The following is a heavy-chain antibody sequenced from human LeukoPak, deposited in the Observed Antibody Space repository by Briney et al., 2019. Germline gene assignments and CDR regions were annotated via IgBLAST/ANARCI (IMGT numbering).Heavy chain of an antibody. Sequence: GSLRLSCAASGFTFSSYAMSWVRQAPGKGLEWIGEIDPSGGTNYNPSLKSRVTISADTSKNQFSLKLSSVTAADTAVYYCARGQILGYWGQGTLVTVSS. D-gene: IGHD3-16*01. V-gene: IGHV4-34*01. CDR3: ARGQILGY. CDR1: GFTFSSYA. J-gene: IGHJ4*02. CDR2: IDPSGGT.